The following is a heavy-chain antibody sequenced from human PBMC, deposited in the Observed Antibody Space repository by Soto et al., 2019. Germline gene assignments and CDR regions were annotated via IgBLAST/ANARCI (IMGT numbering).Heavy chain of an antibody. CDR3: ARVNYYDSSGYCDY. J-gene: IGHJ4*02. Sequence: SATLSLTCTDSGGSISSYYWSWIRQPPGKGLEWIGYIYYSGSTNYNPSLKSRVTISVDTSKNQFSLKLSSVTAADTAVYYCARVNYYDSSGYCDYWGQGTLVTVS. CDR2: IYYSGST. D-gene: IGHD3-22*01. V-gene: IGHV4-59*01. CDR1: GGSISSYY.